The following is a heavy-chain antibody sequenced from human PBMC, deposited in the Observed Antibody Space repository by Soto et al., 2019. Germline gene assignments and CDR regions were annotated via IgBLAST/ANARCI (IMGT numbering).Heavy chain of an antibody. D-gene: IGHD3-10*01. Sequence: QVQLVQSGAEVKMPGSSVKVSCTASGGTFTSYTFSWVRQVPGQGLEWMGRIIPILRMADFAQKFQGRVTINADESTSTVYMKLSSLRSEDTAVYYCATSYASGSAPFDYWGQGTLVTVS. J-gene: IGHJ4*02. CDR2: IIPILRMA. CDR1: GGTFTSYT. V-gene: IGHV1-69*02. CDR3: ATSYASGSAPFDY.